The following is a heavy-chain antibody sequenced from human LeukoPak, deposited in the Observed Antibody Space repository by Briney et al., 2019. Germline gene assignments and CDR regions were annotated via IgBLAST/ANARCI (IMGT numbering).Heavy chain of an antibody. D-gene: IGHD5-18*01. CDR3: ARAAGAYNYGVNWFDP. V-gene: IGHV3-23*01. J-gene: IGHJ5*02. CDR2: IISGGNT. Sequence: PGGSLRLSCVASGITFNSYAMSWVRQAPGKGLEWVSAIISGGNTYYADSVKGRFTISRDNAKNSLYLQMNSLRSEDTAVYYCARAAGAYNYGVNWFDPWGQGTLVTVSS. CDR1: GITFNSYA.